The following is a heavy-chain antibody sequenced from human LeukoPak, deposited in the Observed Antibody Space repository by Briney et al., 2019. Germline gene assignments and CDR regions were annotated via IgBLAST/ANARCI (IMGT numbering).Heavy chain of an antibody. Sequence: GGSLRLSCAASGFTLGSFGVSWVRQAPGKGLEWVSFISGTGLSTYYADSVKGRFTISRDNSKSTLFMQMNSLRVEDTAVYYCAKLMRHMMEDVYDIWGQGTMVTVS. CDR3: AKLMRHMMEDVYDI. CDR1: GFTLGSFG. V-gene: IGHV3-23*01. CDR2: ISGTGLST. J-gene: IGHJ3*02. D-gene: IGHD2-21*01.